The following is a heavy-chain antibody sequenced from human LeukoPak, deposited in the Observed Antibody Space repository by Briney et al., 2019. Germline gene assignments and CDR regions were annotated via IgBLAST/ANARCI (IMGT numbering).Heavy chain of an antibody. D-gene: IGHD3-10*01. CDR3: AKLFSMVRGAPDY. CDR1: GFTFSSYA. V-gene: IGHV3-23*01. CDR2: ISGSGGST. J-gene: IGHJ4*02. Sequence: GGSLRLPCAASGFTFSSYAMSWVRQAPGKGLEWVSAISGSGGSTYYADSVKGRFTISRDNSKNTPYLQMNSLRAEDTAVYYCAKLFSMVRGAPDYWGQGTLVTVSS.